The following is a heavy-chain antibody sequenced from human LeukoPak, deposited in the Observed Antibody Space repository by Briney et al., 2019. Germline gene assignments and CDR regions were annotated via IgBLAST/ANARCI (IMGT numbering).Heavy chain of an antibody. CDR1: GGSVSSNSHC. CDR2: IHHSGST. D-gene: IGHD4-17*01. J-gene: IGHJ5*02. V-gene: IGHV4-61*01. CDR3: ARDRGDYSP. Sequence: SETLSLTCTVSGGSVSSNSHCWSWIRQPPGKGLEWIGYIHHSGSTNYSPSLKSRVTISVDTSKNQFSLKLSSVTAADTAVYYCARDRGDYSPWGQGTLVTVSS.